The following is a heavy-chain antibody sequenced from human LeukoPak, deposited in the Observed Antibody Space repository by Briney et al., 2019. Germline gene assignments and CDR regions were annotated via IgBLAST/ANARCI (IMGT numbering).Heavy chain of an antibody. J-gene: IGHJ4*02. CDR2: ISSSSSVI. CDR1: GFTFSTYS. CDR3: ARDVASDY. Sequence: PGGSLRLSCGASGFTFSTYSRNWVRQAPGKGLEWVSYISSSSSVIYYADSVKGRFTVSRDNAKNSLYLQMNSLRDEDTAVYYCARDVASDYWGQGTMVTVSS. V-gene: IGHV3-48*02.